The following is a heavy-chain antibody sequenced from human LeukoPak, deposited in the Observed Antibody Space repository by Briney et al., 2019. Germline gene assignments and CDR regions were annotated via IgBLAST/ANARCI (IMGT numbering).Heavy chain of an antibody. CDR2: INSDGSST. J-gene: IGHJ4*02. CDR1: GFSFSSYW. V-gene: IGHV3-74*01. Sequence: GGSLRLSCAASGFSFSSYWMHWVRQAPGKGLVRVSRINSDGSSTIYADSVNGRFTISRDNAKNTLYLQMNSLRAEDTAVYYCVRGKTYSFDYWGQGTLITVSS. CDR3: VRGKTYSFDY.